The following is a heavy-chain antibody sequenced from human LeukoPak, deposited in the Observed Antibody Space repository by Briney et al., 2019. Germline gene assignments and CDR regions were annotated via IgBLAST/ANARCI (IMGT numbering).Heavy chain of an antibody. CDR3: ARDYYDSGGYYINAFDI. V-gene: IGHV3-74*01. Sequence: GGSLRLSCAASGFTFSNYWMHWVRQAPGKGLVWVSRINSDGSTTSYADSVKGRFTISRDNAKNTLYLQMNSLRAEDTAVYYCARDYYDSGGYYINAFDIWGQGTMVTVSS. CDR2: INSDGSTT. J-gene: IGHJ3*02. CDR1: GFTFSNYW. D-gene: IGHD3-22*01.